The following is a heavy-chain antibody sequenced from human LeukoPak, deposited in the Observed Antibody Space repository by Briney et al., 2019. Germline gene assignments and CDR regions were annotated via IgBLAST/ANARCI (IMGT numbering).Heavy chain of an antibody. CDR1: GDSVSSNSGA. V-gene: IGHV6-1*01. CDR2: AYYRSKWYN. Sequence: SQTLSLTCAISGDSVSSNSGAWNWIRQSPSRGLEWLGKAYYRSKWYNDYAVSVKSRITINPDTSKNQFSLQVNSVTPEDTAIYYCTRMRFDRLVRYAFDIWGHGTMVTVS. CDR3: TRMRFDRLVRYAFDI. D-gene: IGHD6-19*01. J-gene: IGHJ3*02.